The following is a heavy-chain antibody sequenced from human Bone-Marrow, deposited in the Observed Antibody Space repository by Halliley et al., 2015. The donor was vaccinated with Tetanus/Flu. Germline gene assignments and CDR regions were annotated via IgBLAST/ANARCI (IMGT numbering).Heavy chain of an antibody. D-gene: IGHD3-10*01. Sequence: YRSKLYNDYAESVKSRITVTPDTSRNQFSLQLNSVTPEDTALYYCAREIAGFRYYGSGRWFDHWGQGTLVPVSS. CDR3: AREIAGFRYYGSGRWFDH. CDR2: YRSKLYN. V-gene: IGHV6-1*01. J-gene: IGHJ5*02.